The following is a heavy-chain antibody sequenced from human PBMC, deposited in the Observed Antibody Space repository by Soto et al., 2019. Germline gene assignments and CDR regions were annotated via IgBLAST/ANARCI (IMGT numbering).Heavy chain of an antibody. J-gene: IGHJ3*02. CDR2: SYSSGST. D-gene: IGHD6-13*01. Sequence: QVQLQESGPGLVKPSETLSLTCSVSGGSISFYYWNWIRQSPGKGLEWIGYSYSSGSTNYNPSLKSRVTISVDTSKNQFFLQLSSVTAADTAVYYCARGDSTTHGDAFDIWGQGRMVTVSP. V-gene: IGHV4-59*01. CDR3: ARGDSTTHGDAFDI. CDR1: GGSISFYY.